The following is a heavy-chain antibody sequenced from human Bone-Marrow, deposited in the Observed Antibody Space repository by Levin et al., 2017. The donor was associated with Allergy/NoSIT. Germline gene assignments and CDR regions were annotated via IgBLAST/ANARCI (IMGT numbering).Heavy chain of an antibody. Sequence: SETLSLTCTVSGGSISSSSYYWGWIRQPPGKGLEWIGSIYYSGSTYYNPSLKSRVTISVDTSKNQFSLKLSSVTAADTAVYYCARRGIVVVKEDYWGQGTLVTVSS. D-gene: IGHD3-22*01. J-gene: IGHJ4*02. CDR1: GGSISSSSYY. V-gene: IGHV4-39*01. CDR3: ARRGIVVVKEDY. CDR2: IYYSGST.